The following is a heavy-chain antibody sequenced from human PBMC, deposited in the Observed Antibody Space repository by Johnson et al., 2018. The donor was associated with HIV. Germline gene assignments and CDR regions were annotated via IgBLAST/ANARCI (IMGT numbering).Heavy chain of an antibody. Sequence: VQLVESGGGLVQPGGSLRLSCAASGFTFSSYWMSWVRQAPGKGLEWVANIKQDGSEKYYVDSVKGRFTISRDNAKNSLYLQMNSLRADDTALYYCARASGYGDYGKGVPVFDMWGQGTMVTVSS. CDR2: IKQDGSEK. CDR3: ARASGYGDYGKGVPVFDM. V-gene: IGHV3-7*03. CDR1: GFTFSSYW. D-gene: IGHD4-17*01. J-gene: IGHJ3*02.